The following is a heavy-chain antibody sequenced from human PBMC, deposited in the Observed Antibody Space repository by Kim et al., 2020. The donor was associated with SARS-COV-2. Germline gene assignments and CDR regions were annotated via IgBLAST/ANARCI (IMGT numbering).Heavy chain of an antibody. D-gene: IGHD3-3*01. J-gene: IGHJ4*02. CDR3: AKAVLRFLEWLSYFDY. CDR2: ISYDGSNK. Sequence: GGSLRLSCAASGFTFSSYGMHWVLQAPGKGLEWVAVISYDGSNKYYADSVKGRFTISRDNSKNTLYLQMNSLRAEDTAVYYCAKAVLRFLEWLSYFDYWGQGTLVTVSS. V-gene: IGHV3-30*18. CDR1: GFTFSSYG.